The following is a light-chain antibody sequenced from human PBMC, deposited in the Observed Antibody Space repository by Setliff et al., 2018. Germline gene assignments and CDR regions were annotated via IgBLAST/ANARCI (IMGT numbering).Light chain of an antibody. J-gene: IGLJ1*01. CDR1: SGDIDPYNY. CDR3: GSYEGSNNDV. CDR2: EVS. Sequence: QSALAQPPSASGSPGQSVTISCTGTSGDIDPYNYVSWYQQHPGKAPKLLIYEVSKRPSGVPDRFSGSKSGNTASLTVSGLQAEDEAEYYCGSYEGSNNDVFGTGTKVTVL. V-gene: IGLV2-8*01.